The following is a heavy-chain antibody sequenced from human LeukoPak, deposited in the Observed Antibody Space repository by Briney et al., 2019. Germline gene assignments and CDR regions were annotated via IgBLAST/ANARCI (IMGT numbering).Heavy chain of an antibody. J-gene: IGHJ4*02. D-gene: IGHD3-3*01. CDR1: GFTFSSYA. CDR3: AGGRPGTIFGVEIDY. V-gene: IGHV4-30-2*01. CDR2: IYHSGST. Sequence: LRLSCAASGFTFSSYAMSWVRQPPGKGLEWIGYIYHSGSTYYNPSLKSRVTISVDRSKNQFSLKLSSVTAADTAVYYCAGGRPGTIFGVEIDYWGQGTLVTVSS.